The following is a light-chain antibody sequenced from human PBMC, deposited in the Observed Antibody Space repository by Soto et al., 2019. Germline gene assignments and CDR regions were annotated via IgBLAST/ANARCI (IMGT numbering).Light chain of an antibody. Sequence: EIVLTQSPGTLSLSPGERATLSCRASQSIRGTLAWYQQKPGQAPRLLIYGAFSRATDIPDRFSGSGSGTDFTLTISRLEPEDFAVYFCQQYDTSPPTFGGGTEVEIK. V-gene: IGKV3-20*01. CDR3: QQYDTSPPT. CDR2: GAF. CDR1: QSIRGT. J-gene: IGKJ4*01.